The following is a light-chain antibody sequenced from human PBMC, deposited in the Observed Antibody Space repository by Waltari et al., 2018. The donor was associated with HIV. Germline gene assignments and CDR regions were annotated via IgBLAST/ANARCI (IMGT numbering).Light chain of an antibody. V-gene: IGLV1-47*01. CDR2: RYK. Sequence: QSVLTQPPSASGTPGQRVTISCSGSSSNIGTNYVYWYQQLPGTAPKVVIYRYKQRPSGVPDRFPGSKSSTSASLAINGLRSEDEANYYCAVWDDTLRGVFGGGTKLTVL. CDR3: AVWDDTLRGV. J-gene: IGLJ2*01. CDR1: SSNIGTNY.